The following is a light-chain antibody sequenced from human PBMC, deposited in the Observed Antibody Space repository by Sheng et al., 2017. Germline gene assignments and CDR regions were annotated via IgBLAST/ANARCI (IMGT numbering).Light chain of an antibody. CDR1: QSLLHTSDGNTF. CDR3: MQGTHWPPT. Sequence: DVVMTQSPLSLPVTLGQPASISCRSSQSLLHTSDGNTFLSWFHLRPGQSPRRLISRILNRDSGVPDRFSGSASGTTDFTLKISRVEADDVGLYYCMQGTHWPPTFGQGTKLEI. V-gene: IGKV2-30*02. CDR2: RIL. J-gene: IGKJ2*01.